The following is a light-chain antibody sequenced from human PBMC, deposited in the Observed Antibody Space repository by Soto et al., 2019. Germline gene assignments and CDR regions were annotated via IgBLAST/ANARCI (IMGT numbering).Light chain of an antibody. V-gene: IGKV1-5*03. CDR3: QQYNSWT. J-gene: IGKJ1*01. CDR2: KAS. Sequence: DIQIPQYPSTLSASVRDRVTITCRASQSVSTWVAWYHQKTGTASKLLIYKASSLESGVPSSFSGGGSGTEFTLTISSMQPDDFATYYCQQYNSWTFGQGTKVDIK. CDR1: QSVSTW.